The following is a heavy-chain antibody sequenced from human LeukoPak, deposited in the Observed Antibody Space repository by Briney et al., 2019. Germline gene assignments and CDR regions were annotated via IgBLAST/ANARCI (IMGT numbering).Heavy chain of an antibody. CDR1: GGSFSGHY. CDR3: ARGRGGGYSYGPYYFDY. J-gene: IGHJ4*02. D-gene: IGHD5-18*01. CDR2: INHSGST. V-gene: IGHV4-34*01. Sequence: PSETLSLTCAVYGGSFSGHYWSWIRQPPGKGLEWIGEINHSGSTNYNPSLKSRVTISVDTSKNQFSLKLSSVTAADTAVYYCARGRGGGYSYGPYYFDYWGQGTLVTVSS.